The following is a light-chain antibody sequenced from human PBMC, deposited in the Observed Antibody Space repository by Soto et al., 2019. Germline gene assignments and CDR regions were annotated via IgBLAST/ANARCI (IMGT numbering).Light chain of an antibody. V-gene: IGKV3-11*01. CDR1: QSVSSY. CDR2: DAS. Sequence: EIVLTQSPDTLSFSPGERATLSCRASQSVSSYLAWYQQKPGQAPRLLIYDASNRATGIPARFSGSGSGTDFTLTISSLEPEDFAVHYCQQRSNWPPVTFGQGTKLEIK. J-gene: IGKJ2*01. CDR3: QQRSNWPPVT.